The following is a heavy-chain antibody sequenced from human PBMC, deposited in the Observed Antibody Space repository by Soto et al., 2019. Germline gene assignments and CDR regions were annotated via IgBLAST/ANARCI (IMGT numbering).Heavy chain of an antibody. J-gene: IGHJ4*02. CDR3: AKGAYAVLAASYFDY. V-gene: IGHV3-30*18. CDR2: ISYDGSNK. CDR1: GFTFSSYG. D-gene: IGHD2-15*01. Sequence: QVQLVESGGGVVQPGRSLRLSCAASGFTFSSYGIHWVRQAPGKGLEWVAVISYDGSNKYYADSVKGRFTISRDNSKNTLYRQMNSLRAEDTAVYYCAKGAYAVLAASYFDYWGQGTLVTVSS.